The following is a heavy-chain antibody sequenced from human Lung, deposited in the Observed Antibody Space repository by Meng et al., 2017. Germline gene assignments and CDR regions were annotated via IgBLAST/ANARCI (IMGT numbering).Heavy chain of an antibody. J-gene: IGHJ5*02. CDR2: ISHSGST. Sequence: QVQLQQWGAGLLKPSETLSLTCGFYGGSFSGYYWSWIRQPPGKGLEWIGEISHSGSTNYNPSLQSRVTISVDTSKNQFSLQLTSVTAADTAMYYCTRAPLPAGRGLKNWFEPWGQGTLVTVSS. CDR1: GGSFSGYY. V-gene: IGHV4-34*01. CDR3: TRAPLPAGRGLKNWFEP. D-gene: IGHD2-2*01.